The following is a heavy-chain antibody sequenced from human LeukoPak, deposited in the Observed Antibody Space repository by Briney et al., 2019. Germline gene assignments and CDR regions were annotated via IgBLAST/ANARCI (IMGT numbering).Heavy chain of an antibody. CDR3: ARIYGDPGGMDV. D-gene: IGHD4-17*01. CDR1: GFTFDDYG. V-gene: IGHV3-20*01. Sequence: GGSLRLFCAASGFTFDDYGMSWVRQAPGKGLEWVSGINWNGGSTGYADSVKGRFTISRDNAKKSLYLQMDSLRAEDTALYHCARIYGDPGGMDVWGQGTTVTVSS. CDR2: INWNGGST. J-gene: IGHJ6*02.